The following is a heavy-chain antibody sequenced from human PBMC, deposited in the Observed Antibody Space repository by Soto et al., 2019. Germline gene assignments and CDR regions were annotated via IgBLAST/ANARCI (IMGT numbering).Heavy chain of an antibody. V-gene: IGHV4-34*01. Sequence: SETLSLTCAVYGGSFSGYYWSWIRQPPGKGLEWIGEINHGGSTHYNPSLKSRVTISVDTSKNQFSLKLSSVTAADTAVYYCARMGTISSSATIGSYYGMDVWGQGTTVTVSS. CDR2: INHGGST. CDR1: GGSFSGYY. CDR3: ARMGTISSSATIGSYYGMDV. D-gene: IGHD6-6*01. J-gene: IGHJ6*02.